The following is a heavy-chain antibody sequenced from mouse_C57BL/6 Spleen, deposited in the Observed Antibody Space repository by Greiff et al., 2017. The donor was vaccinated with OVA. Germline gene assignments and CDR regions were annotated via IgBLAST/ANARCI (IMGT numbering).Heavy chain of an antibody. D-gene: IGHD2-4*01. Sequence: VQLQQPGAELVKPGASVKMSCKASGYTFTSYWITWVKQRPGQGLEWIGDIYPGSGSTNYNEKFKSKATLAVDTSSSTAYMQLSSLTSEDSAVYYCARRRDYDVRDYWGQGTTLTVSS. V-gene: IGHV1-55*01. CDR1: GYTFTSYW. CDR3: ARRRDYDVRDY. CDR2: IYPGSGST. J-gene: IGHJ2*01.